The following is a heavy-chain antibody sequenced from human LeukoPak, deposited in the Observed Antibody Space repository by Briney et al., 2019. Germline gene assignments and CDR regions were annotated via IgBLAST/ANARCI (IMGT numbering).Heavy chain of an antibody. CDR1: GGSISSSSYY. CDR2: IYYSGST. Sequence: SETLSLTCTVSGGSISSSSYYWGWIRQPPGKGLEWIGSIYYSGSTYYNPSLKSRVTISVDTSKDQFSLKLSSVTAADTAVYYCARGSKLPYYFDYWGQGTLVTVSS. V-gene: IGHV4-39*07. CDR3: ARGSKLPYYFDY. D-gene: IGHD1-1*01. J-gene: IGHJ4*02.